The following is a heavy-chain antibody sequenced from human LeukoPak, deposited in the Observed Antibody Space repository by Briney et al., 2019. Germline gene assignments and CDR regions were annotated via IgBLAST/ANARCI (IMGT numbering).Heavy chain of an antibody. Sequence: GGSLRLSCAASGFTFSSYGMHWVRQAPGKGLEWVAVMSYDGSNKYYADSVKGRFTISRDNSKNTLYMQMNSLRAEDTAVYYCAKDGSGSYYYFDYWGQGTPVTVSS. D-gene: IGHD1-26*01. CDR2: MSYDGSNK. CDR1: GFTFSSYG. V-gene: IGHV3-30*18. J-gene: IGHJ4*02. CDR3: AKDGSGSYYYFDY.